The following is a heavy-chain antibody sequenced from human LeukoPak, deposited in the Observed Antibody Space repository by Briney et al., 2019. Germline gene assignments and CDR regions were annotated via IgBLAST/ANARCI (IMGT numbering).Heavy chain of an antibody. Sequence: PSETLSLTCAVYGGSFSGYYWSWIRQPPGKGLEWIGEINHSGSTNYNPSLKSRVTISVDTSKNQFSLKLSSVTAADTAVYYCARGYYYDSSGYHHRPPIGYWGQGTLVTASS. CDR1: GGSFSGYY. CDR2: INHSGST. D-gene: IGHD3-22*01. V-gene: IGHV4-34*01. CDR3: ARGYYYDSSGYHHRPPIGY. J-gene: IGHJ4*02.